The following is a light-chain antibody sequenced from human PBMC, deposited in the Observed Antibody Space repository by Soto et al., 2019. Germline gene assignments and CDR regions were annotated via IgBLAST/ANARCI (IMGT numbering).Light chain of an antibody. CDR2: RAS. Sequence: EIVMTQSPATLSVSPGVRATLSCRASQSVSSYLAWYQQRPGQPPRRLIYRASTRATGIPARFSGSGSGTEFSLTISGLQSEDFAVYYCQQYNTWPPRYTFGQGTKLEI. CDR3: QQYNTWPPRYT. V-gene: IGKV3-15*01. J-gene: IGKJ2*01. CDR1: QSVSSY.